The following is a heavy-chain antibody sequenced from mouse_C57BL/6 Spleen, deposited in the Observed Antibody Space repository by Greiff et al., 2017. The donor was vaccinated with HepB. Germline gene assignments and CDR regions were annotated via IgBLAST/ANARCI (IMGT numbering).Heavy chain of an antibody. CDR1: GYTFTDYY. CDR2: INPYNGGT. CDR3: AQAAQAEAMDY. D-gene: IGHD3-2*02. J-gene: IGHJ4*01. V-gene: IGHV1-19*01. Sequence: EVQLQQSGPVLVKPGASVKMSCKASGYTFTDYYMNWVKQSHGKSLEWIGVINPYNGGTSYNQKFKGKATLTVDKSSSTAYMELNSLTSEDSAVYYCAQAAQAEAMDYWGQGTSVTVSS.